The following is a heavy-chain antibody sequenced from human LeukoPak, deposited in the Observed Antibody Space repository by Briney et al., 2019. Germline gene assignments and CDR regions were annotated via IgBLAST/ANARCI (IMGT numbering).Heavy chain of an antibody. CDR3: ARLYYDFWSGYYKALNWFDP. CDR1: GGSFSGYY. Sequence: SETLSLTCAVYGGSFSGYYWSWIRQPPGKGLEWIREINHSGSTNYNPSLKSRVTISVDTSKNQFSLKLSSVTAADTAVYYCARLYYDFWSGYYKALNWFDPWGQGTLVTVSS. D-gene: IGHD3-3*01. V-gene: IGHV4-34*01. J-gene: IGHJ5*02. CDR2: INHSGST.